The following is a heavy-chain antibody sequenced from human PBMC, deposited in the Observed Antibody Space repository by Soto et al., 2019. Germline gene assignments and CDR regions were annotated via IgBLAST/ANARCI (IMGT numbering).Heavy chain of an antibody. CDR3: AREGYYDSSGYLDY. V-gene: IGHV1-69*01. Sequence: QVQLVQSGSEVQKPGSSVKASCKASGGSFSRSAISGVRQAPGQGLEWMGGIIPIFGTAIYAEKFQGRVTMTADDSTTTAYMQLSSLRTEDTAVYYCAREGYYDSSGYLDYWGQGTLVTVSS. CDR1: GGSFSRSA. J-gene: IGHJ4*02. D-gene: IGHD3-22*01. CDR2: IIPIFGTA.